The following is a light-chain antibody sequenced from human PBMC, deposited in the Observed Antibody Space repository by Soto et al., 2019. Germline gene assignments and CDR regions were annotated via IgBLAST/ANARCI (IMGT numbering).Light chain of an antibody. Sequence: EIVMTQSPAILSVSPGERATLSCRASQSVGSDLAWYQQKAGQGPRLLIYGASTRATGIPATFSGSGSGTEFTLTIRSLQSEDFAVYYCQQYNDWPPGPFGQGTKVEI. CDR3: QQYNDWPPGP. CDR2: GAS. V-gene: IGKV3D-15*01. CDR1: QSVGSD. J-gene: IGKJ1*01.